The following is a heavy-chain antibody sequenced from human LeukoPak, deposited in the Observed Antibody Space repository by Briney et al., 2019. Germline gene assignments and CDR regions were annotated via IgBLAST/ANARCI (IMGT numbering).Heavy chain of an antibody. CDR1: GYSISSGYY. D-gene: IGHD4-17*01. J-gene: IGHJ4*02. CDR3: ARDSDYGDHDY. Sequence: SETLSLTCTVSGYSISSGYYWGWIRQPPGKGLEWIGSIYHSGSTYYNPSLKSRVTISVDTSKNQFSLKLSSVTAADTAVYYCARDSDYGDHDYWGQGTLVTVSS. CDR2: IYHSGST. V-gene: IGHV4-38-2*02.